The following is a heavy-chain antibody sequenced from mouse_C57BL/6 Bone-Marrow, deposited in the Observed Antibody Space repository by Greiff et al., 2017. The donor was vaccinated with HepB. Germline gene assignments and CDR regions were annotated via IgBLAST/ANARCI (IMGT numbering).Heavy chain of an antibody. V-gene: IGHV14-1*01. J-gene: IGHJ4*01. CDR1: GFNIKDYY. CDR2: IDPEDGDT. CDR3: TRWLLPTLYAMDY. Sequence: VQLQQSGAELVRPGASVKLSCTASGFNIKDYYMHWVKQRPEQGLEWIGRIDPEDGDTEYAPKFQGKATMTAATSSNTAYLQLSSLTSEDTAVYYCTRWLLPTLYAMDYWGQGTSVTVSS. D-gene: IGHD2-3*01.